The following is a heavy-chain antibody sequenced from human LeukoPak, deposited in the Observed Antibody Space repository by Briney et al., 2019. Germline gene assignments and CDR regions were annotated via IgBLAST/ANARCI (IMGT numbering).Heavy chain of an antibody. Sequence: GGSLRLSCAASGFTFSSYSMNWVRQAPGKGLEWVSSISSSSSYIYYADSVKGRFTISRDNAKNSLYLQMNSLRAEDTAVYYCARDADSSSWYADYFDHWGQGTLVTVSS. D-gene: IGHD6-13*01. J-gene: IGHJ4*02. CDR2: ISSSSSYI. V-gene: IGHV3-21*01. CDR3: ARDADSSSWYADYFDH. CDR1: GFTFSSYS.